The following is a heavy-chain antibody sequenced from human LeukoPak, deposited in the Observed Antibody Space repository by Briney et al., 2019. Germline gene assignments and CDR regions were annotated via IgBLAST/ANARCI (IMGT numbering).Heavy chain of an antibody. CDR3: AMTYSSASHCFDY. CDR2: IYPGDSDT. CDR1: GYSFTSYW. Sequence: GESLKISCKGSGYSFTSYWIGWVRQMPGKGLEWMGIIYPGDSDTRYSPSFQGQVTISADKSISTAYLQWSSLKASDTAMYYCAMTYSSASHCFDYWGQGTLVTVSS. V-gene: IGHV5-51*01. J-gene: IGHJ4*02. D-gene: IGHD3-22*01.